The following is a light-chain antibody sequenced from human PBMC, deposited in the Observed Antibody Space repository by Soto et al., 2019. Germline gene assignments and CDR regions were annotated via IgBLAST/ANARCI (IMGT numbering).Light chain of an antibody. CDR3: QQYGSPALT. V-gene: IGKV3-20*01. Sequence: EIVLTQSPGTLSLSPGERATLSCRASQSVSSSYLVWYQQRPGQPPRLLIYGTSNRAAGIPDRFTGTGSGTDFTLTIYSLEPENSAVYYCQQYGSPALTFGGGTKV. CDR1: QSVSSSY. CDR2: GTS. J-gene: IGKJ4*01.